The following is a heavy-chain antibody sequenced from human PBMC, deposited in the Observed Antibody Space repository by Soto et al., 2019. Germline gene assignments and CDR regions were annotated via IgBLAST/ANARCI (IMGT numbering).Heavy chain of an antibody. CDR2: IIPVFRSA. D-gene: IGHD2-21*02. V-gene: IGHV1-69*13. Sequence: SVKVFCKASGGTFNKFAFSWVRQAPGQGFEWMGGIIPVFRSANYAQRFRGRITITADEYTSTVYLYLNDLRSDDTAVYYCARRYCASDNCPLFYYFVDLWGLGTTVTVSS. CDR1: GGTFNKFA. CDR3: ARRYCASDNCPLFYYFVDL. J-gene: IGHJ6*02.